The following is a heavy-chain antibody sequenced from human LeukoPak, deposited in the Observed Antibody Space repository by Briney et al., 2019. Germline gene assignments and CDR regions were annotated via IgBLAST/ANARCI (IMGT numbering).Heavy chain of an antibody. CDR3: TTLSALLAATNKS. J-gene: IGHJ5*02. CDR1: GFTFSSYA. CDR2: ISGSGGST. Sequence: PGGSLRLSCAASGFTFSSYAMSWVRQAPGKGLEWVSAISGSGGSTYYADSVKGRFTISRDNSKNTLYLQMNSLKTEDTAVYYCTTLSALLAATNKSWGQGTLVTVSS. V-gene: IGHV3-23*01. D-gene: IGHD2-15*01.